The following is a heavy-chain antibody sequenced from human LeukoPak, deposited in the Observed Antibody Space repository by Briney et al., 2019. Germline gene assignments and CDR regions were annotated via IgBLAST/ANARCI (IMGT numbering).Heavy chain of an antibody. CDR1: GFTFSSYG. J-gene: IGHJ3*02. CDR2: ISYDGSNK. V-gene: IGHV3-30*18. D-gene: IGHD6-13*01. Sequence: GGSLRLSCAASGFTFSSYGMHWVRQAPGKGLEWVAVISYDGSNKYYADSVKGRFTISRDNSKNTLYLQMNSLRAEDTAVYYCAKVRIIAAAGTRGFDAFDIWGQGTMVTVSS. CDR3: AKVRIIAAAGTRGFDAFDI.